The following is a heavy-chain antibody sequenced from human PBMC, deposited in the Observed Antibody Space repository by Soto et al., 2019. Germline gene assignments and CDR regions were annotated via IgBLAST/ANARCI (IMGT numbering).Heavy chain of an antibody. CDR3: AKRAYGSDFDY. D-gene: IGHD3-10*01. J-gene: IGHJ4*02. CDR2: ISGSGDSK. V-gene: IGHV3-23*01. CDR1: GFTFSSYA. Sequence: EVQLLESGGGLVQPGGSLRLSCAASGFTFSSYAMSWVRQAPGKGLEWVSVISGSGDSKYYADSVKGRFTISRDNPKNTLYLQMNSLRVKDTAVYYCAKRAYGSDFDYWGQGTLVTVSS.